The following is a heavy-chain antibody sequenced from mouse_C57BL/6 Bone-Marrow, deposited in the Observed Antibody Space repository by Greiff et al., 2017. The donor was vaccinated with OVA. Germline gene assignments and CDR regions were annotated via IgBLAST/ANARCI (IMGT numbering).Heavy chain of an antibody. Sequence: QVHVKQSGTELVKPGASVKLSCKASGYTFTSYWMHWVKQRPGQGLEWIGNINPSNGGTNYNEKFKSKATLTVDKSSSTAYMQLSSLTSEDSAVYYCARFYYGNCVAMDYWGQGTSVTVSS. J-gene: IGHJ4*01. CDR1: GYTFTSYW. D-gene: IGHD2-1*01. CDR3: ARFYYGNCVAMDY. V-gene: IGHV1-53*01. CDR2: INPSNGGT.